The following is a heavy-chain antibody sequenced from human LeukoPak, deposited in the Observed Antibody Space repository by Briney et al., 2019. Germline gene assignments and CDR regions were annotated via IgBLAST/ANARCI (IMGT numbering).Heavy chain of an antibody. Sequence: SVKVSCKASGGTFSSYAVSWVRQAPGQGLEWMGRIIPILGIANYAQKFQGRVTITADKSTTTAYMELISLRSEDTAVYYCARGGGRYSVDYWGQGTLVIVSS. CDR3: ARGGGRYSVDY. D-gene: IGHD1-26*01. J-gene: IGHJ4*02. CDR1: GGTFSSYA. V-gene: IGHV1-69*04. CDR2: IIPILGIA.